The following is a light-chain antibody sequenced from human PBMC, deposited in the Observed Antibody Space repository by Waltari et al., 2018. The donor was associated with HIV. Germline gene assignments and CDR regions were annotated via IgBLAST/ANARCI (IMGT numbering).Light chain of an antibody. CDR2: RDA. CDR1: NIRLKN. CDR3: QGWDRSTVI. Sequence: YQLTQALSVSVAPGQTATVTCRGDNIRLKNVRWHQQKPGQAPRLVMFRDADRPSGIPERFSGTNWGNTATLTINRAQAGDEADYYGQGWDRSTVIFGSGTKVTVL. J-gene: IGLJ1*01. V-gene: IGLV3-9*01.